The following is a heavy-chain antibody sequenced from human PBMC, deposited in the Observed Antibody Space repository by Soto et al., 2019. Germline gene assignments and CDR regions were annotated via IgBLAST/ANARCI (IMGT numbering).Heavy chain of an antibody. CDR2: INPNSGGT. J-gene: IGHJ6*02. D-gene: IGHD3-10*01. CDR3: ARDGETITMVRGVDYYYYYGMDV. Sequence: GASVKISCKDSGYTFTGYSMHWVRQAPGQGLEWMGWINPNSGGTNYAQKFQGWVTMTRDTSISTAYMELSRLRSDDTAVYYCARDGETITMVRGVDYYYYYGMDVWGQGTTVTVSS. CDR1: GYTFTGYS. V-gene: IGHV1-2*04.